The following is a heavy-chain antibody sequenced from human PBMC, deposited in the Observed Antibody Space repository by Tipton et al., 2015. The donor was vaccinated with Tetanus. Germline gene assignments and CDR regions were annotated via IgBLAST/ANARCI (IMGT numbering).Heavy chain of an antibody. D-gene: IGHD6-19*01. J-gene: IGHJ4*02. CDR3: AKSDFAQTSGWYPSLYFDF. CDR1: GGSIINTTW. Sequence: TLSLTCTVSGGSIINTTWLTWVRQPPGKGLEWLGDIFHSGTAYYSPSLKSRLTISLDKSNNHLPLKMTSMTAADTAVYFCAKSDFAQTSGWYPSLYFDFWGQGTLVTVSS. CDR2: IFHSGTA. V-gene: IGHV4-4*01.